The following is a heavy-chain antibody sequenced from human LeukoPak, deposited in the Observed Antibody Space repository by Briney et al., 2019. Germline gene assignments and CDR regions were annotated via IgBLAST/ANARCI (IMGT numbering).Heavy chain of an antibody. CDR3: ARQTQYSSSWYGTERFDP. V-gene: IGHV4-59*13. Sequence: SETLSLTCTVSGGSISSYYWSWIRQRPGKGLEWIGYIYYSGSTNYNPSLKSRVTISVDTSKNQFSLKLSSVTAADTAVYYCARQTQYSSSWYGTERFDPWGQGTLVTVSS. D-gene: IGHD6-13*01. CDR1: GGSISSYY. J-gene: IGHJ5*02. CDR2: IYYSGST.